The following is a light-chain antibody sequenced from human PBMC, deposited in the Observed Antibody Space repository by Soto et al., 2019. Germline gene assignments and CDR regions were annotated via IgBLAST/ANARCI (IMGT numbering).Light chain of an antibody. J-gene: IGKJ4*01. Sequence: DIQMAQSPSSLSASVSVRVTITCRASQSISSYLNWYRHKPGQAPQLLIYAASSLQSGVPSRFSGSGFGTEFTLTISSLQSEDFAVYYCQQYNKWPLTVGGGAKVDIK. CDR2: AAS. V-gene: IGKV1-39*01. CDR1: QSISSY. CDR3: QQYNKWPLT.